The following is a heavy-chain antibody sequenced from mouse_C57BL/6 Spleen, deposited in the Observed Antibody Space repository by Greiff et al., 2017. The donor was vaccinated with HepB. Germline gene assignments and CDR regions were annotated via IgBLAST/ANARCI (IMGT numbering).Heavy chain of an antibody. CDR2: INPGSGGT. J-gene: IGHJ3*01. CDR3: ARWACDGSPFAY. V-gene: IGHV1-54*01. CDR1: GYAFTNYL. Sequence: VQLQQSGAELVRPGPSVKVSCKASGYAFTNYLIEWVKQRPGQGLEWIGVINPGSGGTNYKEKFKGKATLTADKSSSTAYMQLSSLTSEDSAVYFCARWACDGSPFAYWGQGTLVTVSA. D-gene: IGHD1-1*01.